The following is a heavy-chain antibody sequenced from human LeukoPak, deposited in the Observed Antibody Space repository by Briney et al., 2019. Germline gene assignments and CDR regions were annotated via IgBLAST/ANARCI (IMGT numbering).Heavy chain of an antibody. CDR2: ISYDGSNK. V-gene: IGHV3-30*18. J-gene: IGHJ4*02. CDR1: GFTFSSYG. D-gene: IGHD2-21*02. Sequence: PGGSLRLSCAASGFTFSSYGMHWVRQAPGKGLEWVAVISYDGSNKYYADSVKGRFTISRDNSKNTLYLQMNSLRAEDTAVYYCAKDHGTYCGGDCYPDYWGQGTLVTVSS. CDR3: AKDHGTYCGGDCYPDY.